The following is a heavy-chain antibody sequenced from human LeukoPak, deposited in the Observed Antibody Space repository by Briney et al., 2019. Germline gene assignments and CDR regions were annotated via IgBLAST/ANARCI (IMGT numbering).Heavy chain of an antibody. CDR3: AELGITMIGGV. V-gene: IGHV3-23*01. CDR2: ICGSGGST. D-gene: IGHD3-10*02. CDR1: GFTFSSYG. J-gene: IGHJ6*04. Sequence: GGTLRLSCAASGFTFSSYGMSWVRQAPGKGLEWVSAICGSGGSTYYADSVKGRFTISRDNAKNSLYLQMNSLRAEDTAVYYCAELGITMIGGVWGKGTTVTISS.